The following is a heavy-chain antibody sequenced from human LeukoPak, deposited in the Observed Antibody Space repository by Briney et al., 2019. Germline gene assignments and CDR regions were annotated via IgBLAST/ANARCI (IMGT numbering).Heavy chain of an antibody. J-gene: IGHJ6*02. V-gene: IGHV4-59*12. D-gene: IGHD3-22*01. CDR1: GGSISSSY. CDR2: SYYTGDS. CDR3: ASMKGRGPLDYYRGNAMDV. Sequence: SETLSLTCSVSGGSISSSYWSWIRQPPGRGLEWIGYSYYTGDSNYSPSLKSRVTISVDTSKNQFSLKLSSVTAADTAVYYCASMKGRGPLDYYRGNAMDVGAQATTITVS.